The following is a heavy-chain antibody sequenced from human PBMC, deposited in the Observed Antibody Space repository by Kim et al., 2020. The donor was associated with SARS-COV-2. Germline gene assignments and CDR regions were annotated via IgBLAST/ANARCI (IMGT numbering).Heavy chain of an antibody. CDR3: ARAIAARGNDY. J-gene: IGHJ4*02. D-gene: IGHD6-6*01. Sequence: KNYAQKFQGRVTMTRDTSISTAYMELSRLRSDDTAVYYCARAIAARGNDYWGQGTLVTVSS. CDR2: K. V-gene: IGHV1-2*02.